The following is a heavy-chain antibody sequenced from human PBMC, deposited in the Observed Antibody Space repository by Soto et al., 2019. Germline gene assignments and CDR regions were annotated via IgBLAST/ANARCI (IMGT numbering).Heavy chain of an antibody. J-gene: IGHJ4*02. Sequence: GGSLRLSCAASGFTFSSYGMHWVRQAPGKGLEWVAVISYDGSNKYYADSVKGRFTISRDNSKNTLYLQMNSLRAEDTAVYYCAKPSGYDYIWGSYPEPGYYFDYWGQGTLVTVSS. CDR2: ISYDGSNK. CDR1: GFTFSSYG. CDR3: AKPSGYDYIWGSYPEPGYYFDY. D-gene: IGHD3-16*02. V-gene: IGHV3-30*18.